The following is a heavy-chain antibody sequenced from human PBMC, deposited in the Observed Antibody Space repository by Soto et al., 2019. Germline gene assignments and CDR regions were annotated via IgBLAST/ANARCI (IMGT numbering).Heavy chain of an antibody. CDR2: INGDGSDT. CDR1: GFTLSSYW. CDR3: ARDTPTLGVDY. D-gene: IGHD2-15*01. J-gene: IGHJ4*02. Sequence: EVQLVESGGGLVQPGESLRLSCAASGFTLSSYWMHWVRQAPGKGLMWVSHINGDGSDTSYADSVKGRFTISRDNAKNTVYLQMNSLRVEDTAVYYCARDTPTLGVDYWGQGTLVTVSS. V-gene: IGHV3-74*01.